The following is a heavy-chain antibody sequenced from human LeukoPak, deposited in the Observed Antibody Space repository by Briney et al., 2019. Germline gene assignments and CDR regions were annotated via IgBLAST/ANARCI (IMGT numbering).Heavy chain of an antibody. V-gene: IGHV3-20*04. CDR2: INWNGGST. J-gene: IGHJ4*02. CDR3: ARDRRPSGYCSGGSCFSSDY. CDR1: GFTFDDYG. D-gene: IGHD2-15*01. Sequence: AGGSLRLSCAASGFTFDDYGMSWVRQAPGKGLEWVSGINWNGGSTGYADSVKGRFTISRDNAKNSLYLQMNSLRAEDTALYYCARDRRPSGYCSGGSCFSSDYWGQGTLVTVSS.